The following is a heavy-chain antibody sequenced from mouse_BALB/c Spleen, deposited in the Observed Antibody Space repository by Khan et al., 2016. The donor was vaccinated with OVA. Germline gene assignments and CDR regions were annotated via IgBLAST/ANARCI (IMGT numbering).Heavy chain of an antibody. J-gene: IGHJ3*01. V-gene: IGHV3-8*02. D-gene: IGHD2-14*01. Sequence: EVQLQESGPSLVKPSQTLSLTCSVTGDSITSGYWSWIRKFPGNKLEYMGYMFYTGYTDYNHSLKSRLTITRHTSKNQYYLQLNSVTTEDTATYYCARSTYRYAFAYWGQGTLVTVSA. CDR1: GDSITSGY. CDR2: MFYTGYT. CDR3: ARSTYRYAFAY.